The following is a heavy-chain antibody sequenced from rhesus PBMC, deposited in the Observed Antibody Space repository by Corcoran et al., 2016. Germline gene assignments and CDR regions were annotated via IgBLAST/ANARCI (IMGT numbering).Heavy chain of an antibody. CDR2: IYGSSTST. V-gene: IGHV4S10*01. J-gene: IGHJ2*01. D-gene: IGHD3-34*01. Sequence: QVQLQESGPGVVKPSETLSLTCAVSGGSISDSYRWSWIRQPPGKGLEWIGYIYGSSTSTNYNPSLRSRVTISEDTSKNQFSLKLSSVTAADTAVYYCARGMGGSGYFDLWGPGTPITISS. CDR1: GGSISDSYR. CDR3: ARGMGGSGYFDL.